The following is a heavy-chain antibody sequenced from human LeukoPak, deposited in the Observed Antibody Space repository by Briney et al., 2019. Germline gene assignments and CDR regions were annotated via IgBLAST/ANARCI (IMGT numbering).Heavy chain of an antibody. CDR1: GFSFNTFA. Sequence: GGSLRLSCVASGFSFNTFALTWVRQAPGKGLEWVSTISDYPHYADSVRGRFTISRDNSRKTVFLQMNSLAPEDAATYYCTKDSQGSYDGFWYGTYGMDVWGQGTTVTVSS. V-gene: IGHV3-23*05. CDR3: TKDSQGSYDGFWYGTYGMDV. D-gene: IGHD3-16*01. J-gene: IGHJ6*02. CDR2: ISDYP.